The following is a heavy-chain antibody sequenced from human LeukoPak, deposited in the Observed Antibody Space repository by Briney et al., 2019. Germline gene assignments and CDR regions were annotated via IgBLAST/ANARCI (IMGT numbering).Heavy chain of an antibody. Sequence: ASVKVSCKASGYTLTSYGISWVRQAPGQGLEWMGWISAYNGNTNYAQKLQGRVTMTTDTSTSTAYMELGSLRSDDTAVYYCARATEWFGNWEHYGMDVWGQGTTVTVSS. CDR3: ARATEWFGNWEHYGMDV. J-gene: IGHJ6*02. CDR2: ISAYNGNT. D-gene: IGHD3-10*01. V-gene: IGHV1-18*01. CDR1: GYTLTSYG.